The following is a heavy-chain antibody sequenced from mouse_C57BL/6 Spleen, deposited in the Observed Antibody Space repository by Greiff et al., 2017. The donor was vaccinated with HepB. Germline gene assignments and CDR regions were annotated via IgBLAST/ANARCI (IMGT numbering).Heavy chain of an antibody. CDR2: INPNYGTT. D-gene: IGHD3-2*02. CDR3: AGGGDSSGPYFDY. CDR1: GYSFTDYN. V-gene: IGHV1-39*01. Sequence: VQLQQSGPELVKPGASVKISCKASGYSFTDYNMNWVQQSNGKSLEWIGVINPNYGTTSYNQKFKGKATLTVDQSSSTAYMQLNSLTSEDSAVYYCAGGGDSSGPYFDYWGQGTTLTVAS. J-gene: IGHJ2*01.